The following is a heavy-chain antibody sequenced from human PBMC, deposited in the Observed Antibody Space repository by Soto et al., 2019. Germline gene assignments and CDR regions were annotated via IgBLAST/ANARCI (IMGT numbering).Heavy chain of an antibody. J-gene: IGHJ6*02. Sequence: SETLSLTCTVSGGSISSSSYYWGWIRHPPGKGLEWIGSIYYSGSTYYNPSLKSRVTISVDTSKNQFSLKLSSVTAADTAVYYCARSGQYYYGSGSYYNELVDYYGMDVWGQGTTVTVSS. CDR1: GGSISSSSYY. CDR2: IYYSGST. V-gene: IGHV4-39*01. CDR3: ARSGQYYYGSGSYYNELVDYYGMDV. D-gene: IGHD3-10*01.